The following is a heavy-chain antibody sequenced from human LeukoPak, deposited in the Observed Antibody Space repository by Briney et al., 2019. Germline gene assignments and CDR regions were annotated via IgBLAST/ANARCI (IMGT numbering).Heavy chain of an antibody. Sequence: PSETLSLTCTVSGGSISSTSHYWGWIRQPPGKGLEWIGSIYYSGSTYYNPSLKSRVPISVDTSKSQFSLKLSSMTAADTAVYYRGRHRGYYGSGSKVDYWGQGTLVTVSS. V-gene: IGHV4-39*01. CDR2: IYYSGST. CDR1: GGSISSTSHY. D-gene: IGHD3-10*01. J-gene: IGHJ4*02. CDR3: GRHRGYYGSGSKVDY.